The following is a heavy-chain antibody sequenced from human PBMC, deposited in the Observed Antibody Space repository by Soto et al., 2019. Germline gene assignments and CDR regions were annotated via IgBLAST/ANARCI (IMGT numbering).Heavy chain of an antibody. D-gene: IGHD1-26*01. CDR1: GYSFTSYW. CDR2: IYPGDSDT. V-gene: IGHV5-51*01. J-gene: IGHJ4*02. CDR3: ERGNSGRYYLNLEFDY. Sequence: GESLKISCKGSGYSFTSYWIGWVRQMPGKGLEWMGIIYPGDSDTGYSPSFQGQVTISADKSISTAYLQWSSLKASDTAMYYCERGNSGRYYLNLEFDYWGQGTLVTVSS.